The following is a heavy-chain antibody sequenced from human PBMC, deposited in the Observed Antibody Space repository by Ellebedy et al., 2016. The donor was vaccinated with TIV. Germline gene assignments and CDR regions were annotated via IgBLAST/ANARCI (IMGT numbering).Heavy chain of an antibody. V-gene: IGHV1-69*04. J-gene: IGHJ4*02. Sequence: AASVKVSCKASGGTFSSYAISWVRQAPGQGLEWMGRIIPILGIANYAQKFQGRVTITADKSTSTAYMELSSLRSEDTAVYYCAREGQAGYSYDVFDYWGQGTLVTVSS. D-gene: IGHD5-18*01. CDR1: GGTFSSYA. CDR2: IIPILGIA. CDR3: AREGQAGYSYDVFDY.